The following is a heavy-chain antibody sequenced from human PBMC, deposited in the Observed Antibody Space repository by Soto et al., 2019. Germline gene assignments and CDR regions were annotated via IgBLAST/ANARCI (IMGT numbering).Heavy chain of an antibody. CDR1: GFTFSNAW. CDR2: IKSKTDGGTT. J-gene: IGHJ3*02. V-gene: IGHV3-15*01. CDR3: TTAVVSDAFDI. Sequence: PGGSLRLSCAASGFTFSNAWMSWVRQAPGKGLEWVGRIKSKTDGGTTDYAAPVKGRFTISRDDSKNTLYLQMNSLKTEDTAAYYCTTAVVSDAFDIWGQGTMVTVSS. D-gene: IGHD2-2*01.